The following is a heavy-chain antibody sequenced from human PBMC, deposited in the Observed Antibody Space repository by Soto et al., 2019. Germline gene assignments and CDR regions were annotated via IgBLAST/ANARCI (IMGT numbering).Heavy chain of an antibody. D-gene: IGHD3-22*01. V-gene: IGHV3-23*01. CDR3: ANLDSSGWLGDYYDSSGLDY. CDR2: ISGSGGST. J-gene: IGHJ4*02. Sequence: SLRLSCAASGFTFSSYAMSWVRQAPGKGLEWVSAISGSGGSTYYADSVKGRFTISRDNSKNTLYLQMNSLRAEDTAVYYCANLDSSGWLGDYYDSSGLDYWGQGTLVTVSS. CDR1: GFTFSSYA.